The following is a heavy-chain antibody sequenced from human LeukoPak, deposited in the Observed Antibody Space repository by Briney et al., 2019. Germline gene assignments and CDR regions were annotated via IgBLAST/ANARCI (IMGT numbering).Heavy chain of an antibody. Sequence: GGSLRLSCGASGFTFSNYAMSWVRQAPGKGLEWVSGINDNGSTRFYAASVKGRFTSSRDNPKNTLFLQLSSLRADDTAVYFCAKQAGWGAYFSFLPFDFWGRGTLVTVSS. CDR3: AKQAGWGAYFSFLPFDF. D-gene: IGHD3-3*01. J-gene: IGHJ4*02. CDR1: GFTFSNYA. V-gene: IGHV3-23*01. CDR2: INDNGSTR.